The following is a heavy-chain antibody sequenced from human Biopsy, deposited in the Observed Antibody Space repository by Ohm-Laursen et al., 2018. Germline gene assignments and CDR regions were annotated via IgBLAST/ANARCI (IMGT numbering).Heavy chain of an antibody. CDR2: IFYSANT. CDR1: GVSINGGRYY. Sequence: SQTLSLTCTVSGVSINGGRYYWNWLRHHPGKGLEWIGNIFYSANTYYNPSLKSRVTISVDTSKNQFSLKLSSVTAADTAMYYCARLGSGDYFPTFFDFWGQGALVTVSS. D-gene: IGHD5-12*01. CDR3: ARLGSGDYFPTFFDF. J-gene: IGHJ4*02. V-gene: IGHV4-31*03.